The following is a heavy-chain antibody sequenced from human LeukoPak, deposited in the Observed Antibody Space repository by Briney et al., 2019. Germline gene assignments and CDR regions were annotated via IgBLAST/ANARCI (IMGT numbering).Heavy chain of an antibody. CDR2: IYYSGST. CDR3: ARGPRVGGLLWFGEFPCYLDY. D-gene: IGHD3-10*01. CDR1: GGSFSGYY. Sequence: PSETLSLTCAVYGGSFSGYYWSWIRQPPGKGLEWIGYIYYSGSTYYNPSLKSRVTISVDTSKNQFSLKLSSVTAADTAVYYCARGPRVGGLLWFGEFPCYLDYWGQGTLVTVSS. V-gene: IGHV4-30-4*01. J-gene: IGHJ4*02.